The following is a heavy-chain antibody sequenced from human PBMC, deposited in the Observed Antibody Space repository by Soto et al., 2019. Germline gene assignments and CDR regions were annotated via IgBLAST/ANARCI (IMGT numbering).Heavy chain of an antibody. CDR1: GFTFSSYS. CDR3: ARDLWSNYYYYYGMDV. J-gene: IGHJ6*02. Sequence: GGSLRLSCAASGFTFSSYSMNWVRQAPGKGLEWVSSISSSSSYIYYADSVKGRFTISRDNAKNSLYLQMNSLRAEDTAVYYCARDLWSNYYYYYGMDVWGQGTTVTVS. V-gene: IGHV3-21*01. CDR2: ISSSSSYI. D-gene: IGHD3-10*01.